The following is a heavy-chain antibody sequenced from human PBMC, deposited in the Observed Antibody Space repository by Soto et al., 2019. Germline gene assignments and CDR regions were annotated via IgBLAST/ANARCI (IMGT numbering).Heavy chain of an antibody. CDR3: ARGYGDYIWGVDY. CDR2: IGAYNGNT. D-gene: IGHD4-17*01. Sequence: QVHMVQSGTEVKKPGASVKVSCKSSGFTYTNYGITWVRQAPGQGLEWMGWIGAYNGNTNYAQNLQGRVTMTTDTSTSTAYMELRTLRSDDTAVYYCARGYGDYIWGVDYWGQGTLVTVSS. CDR1: GFTYTNYG. J-gene: IGHJ4*02. V-gene: IGHV1-18*01.